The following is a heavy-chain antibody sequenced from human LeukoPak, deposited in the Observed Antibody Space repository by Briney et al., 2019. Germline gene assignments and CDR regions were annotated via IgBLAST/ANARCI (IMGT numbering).Heavy chain of an antibody. Sequence: PSETLSLTCTVSGYSISSGYYWGWIRQPPGKGLEWIGYIYYSGSTNYNPSLKSRVTISVDTSKNQFSLKLRSVTAADTAVYYCARAVQLERPPPLIGYYYMDVWGKGTMVTVSS. J-gene: IGHJ6*03. CDR2: IYYSGST. V-gene: IGHV4-61*01. D-gene: IGHD1-1*01. CDR1: GYSISSGYY. CDR3: ARAVQLERPPPLIGYYYMDV.